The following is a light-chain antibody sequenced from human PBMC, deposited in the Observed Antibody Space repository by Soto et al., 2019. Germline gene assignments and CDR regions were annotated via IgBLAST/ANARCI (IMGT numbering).Light chain of an antibody. J-gene: IGKJ2*01. CDR1: QSVSSN. CDR3: QQYNNWPPEYT. Sequence: EIVMTQSPATLSVSPGERATLSCRASQSVSSNLAWYQQKPGQAPRLLIYGASTRATGIPARFSGSGSGTEFTLTISSLQSEDFVVYYCQQYNNWPPEYTFGQGIKPESK. V-gene: IGKV3-15*01. CDR2: GAS.